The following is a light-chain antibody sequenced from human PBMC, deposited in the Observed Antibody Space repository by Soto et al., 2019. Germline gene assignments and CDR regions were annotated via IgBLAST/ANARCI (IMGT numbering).Light chain of an antibody. J-gene: IGLJ3*02. CDR3: SSYTSSNTWV. Sequence: QSALTQPASVSGSPGQSITISCTGTSSDVGGYNYVSWYQQHPGKVPRLMIYEVSNRPSGLSNRFSGYKSGNTASLTISGLQAEDEADYYCSSYTSSNTWVFGGGTKVTVL. V-gene: IGLV2-14*01. CDR2: EVS. CDR1: SSDVGGYNY.